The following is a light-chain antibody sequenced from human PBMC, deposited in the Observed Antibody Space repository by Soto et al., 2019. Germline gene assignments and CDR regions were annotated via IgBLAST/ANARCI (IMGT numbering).Light chain of an antibody. J-gene: IGKJ2*01. CDR1: QDINKF. V-gene: IGKV1-9*01. CDR3: QQLKTYPYT. CDR2: SAS. Sequence: IQLTQSPSSLSASVGDRVTVTCRASQDINKFLAWFQQKPGKAPKLLIFSASTLQSAVPSRFSGGGSGTDFTLTIDSLQPEDFATYYCQQLKTYPYTFGQGTKLEIK.